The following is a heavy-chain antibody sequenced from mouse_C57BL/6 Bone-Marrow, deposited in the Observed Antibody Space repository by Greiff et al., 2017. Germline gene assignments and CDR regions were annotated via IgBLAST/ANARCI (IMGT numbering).Heavy chain of an antibody. D-gene: IGHD1-1*02. CDR2: INPSSGYT. J-gene: IGHJ4*01. CDR3: ARWWTHYAMDY. CDR1: GYTFTSYW. Sequence: VQLKESGAELAKPGASVKLSCKASGYTFTSYWMHWVKQRPGQGLEWIGYINPSSGYTKCNQKFKDKATLTADKSSSTAYMQLSSLTYGDSAVYYCARWWTHYAMDYWGQGTSVTVSS. V-gene: IGHV1-7*01.